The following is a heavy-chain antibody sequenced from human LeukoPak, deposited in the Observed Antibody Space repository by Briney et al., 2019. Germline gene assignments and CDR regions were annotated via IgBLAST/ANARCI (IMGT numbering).Heavy chain of an antibody. D-gene: IGHD4-17*01. CDR2: IKQDGSEK. CDR3: ARGGDYGGYDFFDY. Sequence: PGGSLRLSCAASGFTFSSYWLSWVRQAPGKGLEWVANIKQDGSEKYYVDSVKGRFTISRDNAKNSLYLQMNSLRAEDTAVYYCARGGDYGGYDFFDYWGQGTLVTVSS. CDR1: GFTFSSYW. V-gene: IGHV3-7*01. J-gene: IGHJ4*02.